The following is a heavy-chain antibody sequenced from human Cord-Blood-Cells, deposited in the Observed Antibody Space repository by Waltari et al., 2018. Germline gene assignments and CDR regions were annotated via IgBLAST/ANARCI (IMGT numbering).Heavy chain of an antibody. J-gene: IGHJ5*02. D-gene: IGHD6-13*01. CDR1: GGSFSGYY. CDR3: ARRSAAAVLGWFDP. CDR2: INHSGST. V-gene: IGHV4-34*01. Sequence: QVQLQQWGAGLLKPSETLSLTCAVYGGSFSGYYWRWIRQPPGKGLEWIGEINHSGSTNYNPSLKSRVTTSVDTSKNQFSLKLSSVTAADTAVYYCARRSAAAVLGWFDPWGQGTLVTVSS.